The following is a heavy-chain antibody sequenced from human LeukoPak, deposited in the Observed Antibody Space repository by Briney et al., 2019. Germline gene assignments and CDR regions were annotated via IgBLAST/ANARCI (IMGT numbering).Heavy chain of an antibody. Sequence: SETLSLTCTVSGDSINSDYWNWIRQPPGKGLEWIGFIYYGGSTNYNPSLKSRVTISVDASRNHFSLKLNSVTAADTAVYYCARRMKLAAKGDAFDIWGQGTMVTVSS. CDR1: GDSINSDY. V-gene: IGHV4-59*08. CDR2: IYYGGST. CDR3: ARRMKLAAKGDAFDI. J-gene: IGHJ3*02. D-gene: IGHD2-15*01.